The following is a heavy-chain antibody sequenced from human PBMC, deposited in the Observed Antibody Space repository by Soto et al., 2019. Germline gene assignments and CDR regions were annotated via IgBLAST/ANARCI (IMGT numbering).Heavy chain of an antibody. Sequence: QVQLVRSGAEEKKPGASVKVSCKASGYTFTSYAMHWVRQAPGQRLEWMGWINAGNGNTKYSQKFHGRVTITRDTSASTAYMELSSLRSEDTAVYYCARSPTFGGFDIWGQGTMVTVSS. D-gene: IGHD3-16*01. V-gene: IGHV1-3*05. CDR1: GYTFTSYA. CDR3: ARSPTFGGFDI. J-gene: IGHJ3*02. CDR2: INAGNGNT.